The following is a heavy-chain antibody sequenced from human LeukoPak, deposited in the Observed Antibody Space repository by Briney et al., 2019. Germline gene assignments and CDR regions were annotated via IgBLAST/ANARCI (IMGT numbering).Heavy chain of an antibody. V-gene: IGHV4-59*01. D-gene: IGHD6-19*01. CDR2: IYYSGST. Sequence: NSSETLSLTCTVSGGSISSYYWSWIRQPPGKGLEWIGYIYYSGSTNYNPSLKSRVTISVDTSKNQFSLKLSSVTAADTAVYYCARGVRSSGGTPLYYYYGMDVWGQGTTVTVSS. J-gene: IGHJ6*02. CDR3: ARGVRSSGGTPLYYYYGMDV. CDR1: GGSISSYY.